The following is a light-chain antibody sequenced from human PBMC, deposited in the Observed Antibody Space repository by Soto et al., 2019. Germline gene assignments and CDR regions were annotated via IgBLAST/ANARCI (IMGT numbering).Light chain of an antibody. CDR1: SSNIGINF. CDR2: GNG. J-gene: IGLJ2*01. V-gene: IGLV1-47*01. CDR3: AAWDDSLIGPV. Sequence: QSVLTQPPSASGTPGQRVTISCSGSSSNIGINFVSWYQRLPGTAPKLLMYGNGQRPSGVPDRFSGSKSGTSASLAISGLRSEDEADYYCAAWDDSLIGPVFGGGTKLTVL.